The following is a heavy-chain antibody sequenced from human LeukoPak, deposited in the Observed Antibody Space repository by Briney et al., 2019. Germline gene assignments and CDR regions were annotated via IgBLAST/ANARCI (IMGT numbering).Heavy chain of an antibody. J-gene: IGHJ4*02. Sequence: GGSLRLSCAASGFTFSSYWMTWVRQAPGQGLEWVGNIKRDGSEKYYVDSVKGRFTISRDNAKNSLYLQMNSRRAEDTSVYYCARDFRFLEDYWGQGTLVTVSS. CDR1: GFTFSSYW. D-gene: IGHD3-3*01. V-gene: IGHV3-7*01. CDR2: IKRDGSEK. CDR3: ARDFRFLEDY.